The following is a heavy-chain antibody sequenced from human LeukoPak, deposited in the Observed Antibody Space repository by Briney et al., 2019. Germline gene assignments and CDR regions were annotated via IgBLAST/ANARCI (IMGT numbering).Heavy chain of an antibody. Sequence: SETLSLTCTVSGGSISSYYWSWIRRPPGKGLEWIGYIYYSGSTNYNPSLKSRVTISVDTSKNQFSLKLSSVTAADTAVYYCARLDRRYYGSGSHLDYWGQGTLVTVSS. V-gene: IGHV4-59*12. J-gene: IGHJ4*02. CDR1: GGSISSYY. CDR2: IYYSGST. D-gene: IGHD3-10*01. CDR3: ARLDRRYYGSGSHLDY.